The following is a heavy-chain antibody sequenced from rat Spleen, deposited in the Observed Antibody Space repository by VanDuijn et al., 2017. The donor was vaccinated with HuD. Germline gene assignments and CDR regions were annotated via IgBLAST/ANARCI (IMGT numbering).Heavy chain of an antibody. CDR2: MRYDGDT. V-gene: IGHV2S30*01. CDR3: TRGGEIDWFAY. J-gene: IGHJ3*01. D-gene: IGHD2-1*01. Sequence: QVQLKESGPGLVQPSQTLSLTCTVSGFSLTGNNVYWVRQPPGKGLEWMGRMRYDGDTYYNSALKSRLSNSRDTSKNQVFLKLNSRQTDDTAIYYCTRGGEIDWFAYWGKGTLVTVSS. CDR1: GFSLTGNN.